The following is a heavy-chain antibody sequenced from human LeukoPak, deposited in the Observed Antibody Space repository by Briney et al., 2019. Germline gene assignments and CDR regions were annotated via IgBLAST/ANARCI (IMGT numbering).Heavy chain of an antibody. CDR1: GGSISSSSYY. D-gene: IGHD3-9*01. V-gene: IGHV4-39*07. CDR3: ARGTQNLRYFDWLPPDAFDI. CDR2: IYYSGST. Sequence: SETLSLTCTVSGGSISSSSYYLGWIRQPPGKGLEWIGSIYYSGSTYYNPSLKSRVTISVDTSKNQFSLKLSSVTAADTAVYYCARGTQNLRYFDWLPPDAFDIWGQGTMVTVSS. J-gene: IGHJ3*02.